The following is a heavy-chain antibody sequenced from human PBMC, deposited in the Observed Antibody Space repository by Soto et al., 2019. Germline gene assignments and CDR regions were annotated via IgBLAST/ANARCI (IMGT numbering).Heavy chain of an antibody. CDR3: ASCPSIVVVTDRLDY. J-gene: IGHJ4*02. Sequence: SETLSLTCAVYGGSFSGYYWSWIRQPPGKGLEWIGEINHSGSTNYNPSLKSRVTISVDTSKNQFSLKLSSVTAADTAVYYCASCPSIVVVTDRLDYRGQGTPVTVSS. V-gene: IGHV4-34*01. CDR1: GGSFSGYY. CDR2: INHSGST. D-gene: IGHD2-21*02.